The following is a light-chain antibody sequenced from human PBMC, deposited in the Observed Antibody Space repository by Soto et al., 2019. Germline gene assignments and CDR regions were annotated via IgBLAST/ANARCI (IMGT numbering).Light chain of an antibody. Sequence: DIQMTQSPASLSASVGDSVTITCRASQTINDYLNWFHQKTGQAPKLLIYDASQLETGVPSRFSGSGSGTDFTFTISSLQPEDIATYSCQQYDNLPLTFGGGTKVDIK. CDR1: QTINDY. V-gene: IGKV1-33*01. CDR2: DAS. CDR3: QQYDNLPLT. J-gene: IGKJ4*01.